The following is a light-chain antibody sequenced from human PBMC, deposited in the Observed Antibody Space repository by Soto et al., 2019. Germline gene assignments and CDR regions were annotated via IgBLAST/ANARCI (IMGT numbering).Light chain of an antibody. CDR3: QQYATSPRT. V-gene: IGKV3-20*01. J-gene: IGKJ1*01. Sequence: EIVLTQSPDTLSLSPGERATLSCRASQSVSTNRLAWYQQKPGQAPRLLIYGASTRATGIPDRFSGSGSGTDFTLTISRLEPADFAAYYCQQYATSPRTFGQGTKVEI. CDR2: GAS. CDR1: QSVSTNR.